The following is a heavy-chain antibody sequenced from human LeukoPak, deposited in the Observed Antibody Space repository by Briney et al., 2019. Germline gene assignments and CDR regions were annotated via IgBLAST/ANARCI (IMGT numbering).Heavy chain of an antibody. CDR2: IIPIFGTA. D-gene: IGHD2-2*01. CDR1: GGTFSSYA. Sequence: GASVKVSCKASGGTFSSYAISWVRRAPGQGLEWMGGIIPIFGTANYAQKFQGRVTITTDESTSTAYLELSSLRSEDTAVYYCARGSCTSTTCYLGKDYYYYMDVWGKGTTVTVSS. J-gene: IGHJ6*03. CDR3: ARGSCTSTTCYLGKDYYYYMDV. V-gene: IGHV1-69*05.